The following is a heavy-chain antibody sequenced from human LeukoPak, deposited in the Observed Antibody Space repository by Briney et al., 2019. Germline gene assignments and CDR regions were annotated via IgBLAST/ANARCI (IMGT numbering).Heavy chain of an antibody. D-gene: IGHD2-15*01. J-gene: IGHJ6*02. CDR2: ISYDGSNK. Sequence: GGSLRLACAASGFTFSSYGMHWVRQAPGKGLEWVAVISYDGSNKYYADSVKGRFTISRDNSKNTLYLQMNSLRAEDKAVYYCAKDLTPKGYCSGGSCYDGMDVWGQGTTVTVSS. CDR1: GFTFSSYG. V-gene: IGHV3-30*18. CDR3: AKDLTPKGYCSGGSCYDGMDV.